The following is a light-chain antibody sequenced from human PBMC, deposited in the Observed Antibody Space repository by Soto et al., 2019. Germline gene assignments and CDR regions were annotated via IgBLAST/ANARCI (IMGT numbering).Light chain of an antibody. CDR2: DAS. V-gene: IGKV1-5*01. CDR1: QSVSSW. CDR3: QQHSSYLST. Sequence: DIQMTQSPSTLSLSVGDRATITCRASQSVSSWLAWYQQKPGKAPRLLIYDASSRDSGIPSRFSGSGSGTDFTLTISSLEPDDFAIYYCQQHSSYLSTFGQGTRLDIK. J-gene: IGKJ5*01.